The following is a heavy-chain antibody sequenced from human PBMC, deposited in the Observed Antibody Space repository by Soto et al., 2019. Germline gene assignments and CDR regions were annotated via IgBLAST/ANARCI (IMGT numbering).Heavy chain of an antibody. V-gene: IGHV3-13*01. D-gene: IGHD6-13*01. J-gene: IGHJ3*02. CDR2: IGTAGDT. CDR3: ARAVYSSSSDPNAFDI. CDR1: GFTFSSYD. Sequence: GGSLRLSCAASGFTFSSYDMHWVRQATGKGLEWVSAIGTAGDTYYPGSVKGRFTISRENAKNSLYLQMNSLRAGDTAVYYCARAVYSSSSDPNAFDIWGQGTMVTVSS.